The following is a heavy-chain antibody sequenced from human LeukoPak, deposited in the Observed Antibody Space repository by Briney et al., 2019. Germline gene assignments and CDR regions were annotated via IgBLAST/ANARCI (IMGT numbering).Heavy chain of an antibody. Sequence: PGGSLRLSCAASGFTFSSYAMSWVRQAPGKGLEYVSAISSNGGSTYYANSVKGRFTISRDNAKNSLYLQMNSLRAEDTAVYYCATLWFGELIGAFDIWGQGTMVTVSS. CDR3: ATLWFGELIGAFDI. CDR1: GFTFSSYA. J-gene: IGHJ3*02. CDR2: ISSNGGST. V-gene: IGHV3-64*01. D-gene: IGHD3-10*01.